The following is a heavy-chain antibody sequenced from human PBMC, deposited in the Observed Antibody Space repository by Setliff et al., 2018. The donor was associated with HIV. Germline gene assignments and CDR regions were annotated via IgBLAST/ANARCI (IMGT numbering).Heavy chain of an antibody. CDR1: GGSISTSSHY. CDR3: ARSRWLSNTAYYFDF. V-gene: IGHV4-39*07. D-gene: IGHD3-10*01. CDR2: MYYVGST. J-gene: IGHJ4*02. Sequence: SETLSLTCTVSGGSISTSSHYWGWIRLPPGERPEWIGSMYYVGSTYYHPSFESRSSISVDTSENTLSLSLTSVTVADTAVYFCARSRWLSNTAYYFDFWGRGKLVTVSS.